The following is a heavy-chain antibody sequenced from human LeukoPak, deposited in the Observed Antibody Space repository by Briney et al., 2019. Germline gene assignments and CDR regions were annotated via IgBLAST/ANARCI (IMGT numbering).Heavy chain of an antibody. Sequence: SETLSLTCNVSGGSVTSGTYHWGWIRQPPGTGLEWIGRVYFDGGTYYTPSLQSRVTIAVDTSNNQFSLRLSSVTAADTALYCCARDHYYGGRGRFDPWGQGTLVTVSS. CDR3: ARDHYYGGRGRFDP. CDR1: GGSVTSGTYH. D-gene: IGHD2-21*01. CDR2: VYFDGGT. J-gene: IGHJ5*02. V-gene: IGHV4-39*07.